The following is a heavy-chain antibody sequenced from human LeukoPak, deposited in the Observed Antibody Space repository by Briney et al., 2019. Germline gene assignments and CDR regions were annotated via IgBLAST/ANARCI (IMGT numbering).Heavy chain of an antibody. J-gene: IGHJ4*02. CDR1: GFTLSNAW. CDR2: IKSKTDGGTT. D-gene: IGHD1-26*01. V-gene: IGHV3-15*01. Sequence: PGGSLRLSCAASGFTLSNAWMSWVRQAPGKGLEWVGRIKSKTDGGTTDYAAPVKGRFTISRDDSKNTLYLQMNSLKTEDTAVYYCSRGVIVGAAYFDYWGQGTLVTVSS. CDR3: SRGVIVGAAYFDY.